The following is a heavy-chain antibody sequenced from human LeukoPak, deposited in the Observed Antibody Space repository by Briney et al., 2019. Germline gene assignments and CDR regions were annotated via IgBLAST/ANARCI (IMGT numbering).Heavy chain of an antibody. J-gene: IGHJ4*02. CDR3: AKDSSGWYYFDY. CDR2: IGGSGGST. Sequence: GGSLRLSCAASGFTFSSYAMSWVRQAPGKGLEWVSAIGGSGGSTYYADSVKGRFTISRDNSKNTLYLQMNSLRAEDTAVYYCAKDSSGWYYFDYWGQGTLVTVSS. V-gene: IGHV3-23*01. CDR1: GFTFSSYA. D-gene: IGHD6-19*01.